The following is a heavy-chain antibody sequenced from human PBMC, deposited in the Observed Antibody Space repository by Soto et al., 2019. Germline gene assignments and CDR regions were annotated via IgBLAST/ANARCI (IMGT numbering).Heavy chain of an antibody. CDR3: ARGMVRGVISYYYGMDV. J-gene: IGHJ6*02. D-gene: IGHD3-10*01. Sequence: PSETLSLTCTVSGGSISSGGYYWSWIRQHPGKGLEWIGYIYYSGSTYYNPSLKSRVTISVDTSKNQFSLKLSSVTAADTAVYYCARGMVRGVISYYYGMDVWGQGTTVTVS. CDR2: IYYSGST. CDR1: GGSISSGGYY. V-gene: IGHV4-31*03.